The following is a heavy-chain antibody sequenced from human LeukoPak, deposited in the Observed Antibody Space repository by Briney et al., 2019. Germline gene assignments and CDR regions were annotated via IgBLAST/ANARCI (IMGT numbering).Heavy chain of an antibody. V-gene: IGHV3-23*01. CDR1: GFTFSSYA. CDR3: AKVRPSITGTTYYFDY. J-gene: IGHJ4*02. D-gene: IGHD1-7*01. CDR2: ISGSGGST. Sequence: PGGSLRLSCAASGFTFSSYAMSWVRQAPGKGQEWVSAISGSGGSTYYADSVKGRFTISRDNSKNTLYLQMNSLRAEDTAVYYCAKVRPSITGTTYYFDYWGQGTLVTVSS.